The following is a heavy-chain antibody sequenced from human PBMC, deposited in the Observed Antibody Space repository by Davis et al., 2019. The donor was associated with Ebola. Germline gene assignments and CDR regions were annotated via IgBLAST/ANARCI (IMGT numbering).Heavy chain of an antibody. D-gene: IGHD6-13*01. CDR2: ISWNSGSI. CDR3: ARDGAAAGSEGRVYYYGMDV. J-gene: IGHJ6*02. CDR1: GFTFDAYA. Sequence: GGSLRLSCAASGFTFDAYAMHWVRQGPGKGLEWVSGISWNSGSIAYAASVKGRFTTSRDNAKNSLYLQMNSLRDEDTAVYYCARDGAAAGSEGRVYYYGMDVWGQGTTVTVSS. V-gene: IGHV3-9*01.